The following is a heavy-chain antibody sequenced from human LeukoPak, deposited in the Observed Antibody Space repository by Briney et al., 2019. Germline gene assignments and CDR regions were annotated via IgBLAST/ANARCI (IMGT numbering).Heavy chain of an antibody. CDR1: GYSISSGYY. CDR2: IYPSGNT. V-gene: IGHV4-38-2*02. D-gene: IGHD2-15*01. J-gene: IGHJ6*03. Sequence: SSETLSLTCTASGYSISSGYYWGWIRQPPGQGLEGIGIIYPSGNTYYNQSLKSRVTISVDTSKNQFSLKLSSVTAADTAVYYCARGPPRTKLGDCSGGSCYPQWGYYYYYMDVWGKGTTVTVSS. CDR3: ARGPPRTKLGDCSGGSCYPQWGYYYYYMDV.